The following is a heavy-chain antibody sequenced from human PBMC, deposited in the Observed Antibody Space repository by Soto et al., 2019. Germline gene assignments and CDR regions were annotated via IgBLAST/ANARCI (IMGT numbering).Heavy chain of an antibody. CDR2: IYYSGST. Sequence: KPSETLSLTCTVSGGSISSSSYYWGWIRQPPGKGLEWIGSIYYSGSTYYNPSLKSRVTISVDTSKNQFSLKLSSVTAADTAVYYCASLSRITMVRGVIDQDYWGQGTLVTVSS. CDR1: GGSISSSSYY. V-gene: IGHV4-39*01. CDR3: ASLSRITMVRGVIDQDY. J-gene: IGHJ4*02. D-gene: IGHD3-10*01.